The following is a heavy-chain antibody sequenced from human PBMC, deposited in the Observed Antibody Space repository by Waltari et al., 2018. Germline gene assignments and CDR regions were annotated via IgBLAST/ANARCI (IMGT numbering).Heavy chain of an antibody. J-gene: IGHJ3*02. CDR1: GYTFTGYY. V-gene: IGHV1-2*06. D-gene: IGHD1-1*01. CDR3: ARGYKLERTSLSAFDI. CDR2: INPNSGGT. Sequence: QVQLVQSGAEVKKPGASVKVSCKASGYTFTGYYMHWVRQAPGQGLEWMGRINPNSGGTNYAQKFQGRVTMTRDTSISTAYMELSRLRSDDTAVYYCARGYKLERTSLSAFDIWGQGTMVTVSS.